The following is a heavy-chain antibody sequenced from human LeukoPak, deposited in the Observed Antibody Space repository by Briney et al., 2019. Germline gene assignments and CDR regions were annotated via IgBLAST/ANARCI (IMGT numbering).Heavy chain of an antibody. V-gene: IGHV4-59*08. J-gene: IGHJ3*02. D-gene: IGHD3-22*01. Sequence: SETLSLTCTVSGGSISSYYWSWIRQPPGKGLEWIGYIYYSGSTNYNPSLKSRVTMSVDTSKNQFSLKLTSVTAADTAVYYCARRFVGYDSSWGASDIWGQGTMVTVSS. CDR1: GGSISSYY. CDR3: ARRFVGYDSSWGASDI. CDR2: IYYSGST.